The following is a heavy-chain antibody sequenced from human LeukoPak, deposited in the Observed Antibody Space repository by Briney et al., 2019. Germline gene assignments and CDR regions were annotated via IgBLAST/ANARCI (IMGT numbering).Heavy chain of an antibody. V-gene: IGHV4-39*01. CDR3: ARPSGIAARPRHAFDI. D-gene: IGHD6-6*01. CDR2: IYYSGST. J-gene: IGHJ3*02. CDR1: GGSISSSSYY. Sequence: SETLSLTCTISGGSISSSSYYWGWIRQPPGKGLEWIGSIYYSGSTYYNPSLKSRVTISVDTSKNQFSLKLSSLTAADTAGYYCARPSGIAARPRHAFDIWGQGTMVTVSS.